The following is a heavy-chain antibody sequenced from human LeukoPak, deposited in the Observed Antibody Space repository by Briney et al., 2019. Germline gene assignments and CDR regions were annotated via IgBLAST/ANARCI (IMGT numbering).Heavy chain of an antibody. D-gene: IGHD5-12*01. CDR1: GGPFNDYY. Sequence: SETLSLTCAVYGGPFNDYYWNWLRQPPGKGLEWIGEINHSDSTNYHPSYKSRVTISLDTSHNHYSLKFTSVTAADTAVYYCARSGRDVGFAFDIWGLGTLVTISS. CDR2: INHSDST. CDR3: ARSGRDVGFAFDI. V-gene: IGHV4-34*01. J-gene: IGHJ3*02.